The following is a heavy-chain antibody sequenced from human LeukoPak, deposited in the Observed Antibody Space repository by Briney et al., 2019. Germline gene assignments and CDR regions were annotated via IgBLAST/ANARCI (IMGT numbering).Heavy chain of an antibody. Sequence: PSVKLSCKASGYTFTSYGISWVRQAPGQRLEWMGWISAYNGNTNYAQKHQGRITMTTDTSTSTAYMELRSLRSDDTAVYYCARAPYCSGGSCPPPDWFDPWGQGTLVTVSS. V-gene: IGHV1-18*04. D-gene: IGHD2-15*01. CDR2: ISAYNGNT. CDR3: ARAPYCSGGSCPPPDWFDP. CDR1: GYTFTSYG. J-gene: IGHJ5*02.